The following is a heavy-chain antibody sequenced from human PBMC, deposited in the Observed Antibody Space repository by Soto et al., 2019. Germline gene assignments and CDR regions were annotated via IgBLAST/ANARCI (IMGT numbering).Heavy chain of an antibody. J-gene: IGHJ1*01. CDR2: ISGSGGST. D-gene: IGHD4-17*01. CDR3: AKDAPLMTTDDH. V-gene: IGHV3-23*01. CDR1: GFTFSRYA. Sequence: EVQLLESGGGLVQPGGSLRLSCAASGFTFSRYAMSWVRQAPGKGLEWVSAISGSGGSTYYADSVKGRFSISRDNSMNTLYLPMNRLRAEDTAVYYGAKDAPLMTTDDHWGQGTRVTVSA.